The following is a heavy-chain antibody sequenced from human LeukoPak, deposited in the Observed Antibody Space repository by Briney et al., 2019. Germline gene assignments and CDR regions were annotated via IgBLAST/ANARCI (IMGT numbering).Heavy chain of an antibody. CDR3: ARPRGSAGGVDY. CDR2: IYYSGST. J-gene: IGHJ4*02. V-gene: IGHV4-39*01. Sequence: PSETLSLTCTVSGGSISSTNYSWGWSRQPPGKGLEWIGSIYYSGSTYYNPSLKSRVTISVDMSKNQFSLKLSSVTAADTAVYYCARPRGSAGGVDYWGQGTLVTVSS. D-gene: IGHD3-16*01. CDR1: GGSISSTNYS.